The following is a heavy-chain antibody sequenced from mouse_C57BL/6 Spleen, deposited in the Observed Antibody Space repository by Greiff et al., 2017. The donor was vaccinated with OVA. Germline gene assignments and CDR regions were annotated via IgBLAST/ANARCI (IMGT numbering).Heavy chain of an antibody. J-gene: IGHJ4*01. CDR2: IDPETGGT. D-gene: IGHD3-2*02. V-gene: IGHV1-15*01. CDR3: TKRQLRLQAMDY. Sequence: QVQLQQSGAELVRPGASVTLSCKASGYTFTDYEMHWVKQTPVHGLEWIGAIDPETGGTAYNQKFKGKAILTADTSSSTAYMELRSLTSEDSAVYYWTKRQLRLQAMDYWGQGTSVTVSS. CDR1: GYTFTDYE.